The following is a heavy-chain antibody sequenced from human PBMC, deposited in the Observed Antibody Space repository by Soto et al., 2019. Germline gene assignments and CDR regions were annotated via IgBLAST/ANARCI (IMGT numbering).Heavy chain of an antibody. CDR2: VSHDGRNT. CDR3: AKGGRQWLVTSDFNY. J-gene: IGHJ4*02. Sequence: VQLVESGGGVVQPGRSLRLSCAASGFTFSDYAMHWVRQAPGKGLEWVAVVSHDGRNTHYADSVKGRFTISRDSSKNVVSLEMTSLRAEDTAVYYCAKGGRQWLVTSDFNYWGQGALVTVSS. V-gene: IGHV3-30*18. D-gene: IGHD6-19*01. CDR1: GFTFSDYA.